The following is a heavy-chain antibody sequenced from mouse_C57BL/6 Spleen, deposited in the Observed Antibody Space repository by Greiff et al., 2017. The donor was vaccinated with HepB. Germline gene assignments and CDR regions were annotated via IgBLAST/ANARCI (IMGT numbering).Heavy chain of an antibody. CDR2: INPYNGGT. Sequence: EVQLQESGTVLVKPGASVKMSCKASGYTFTDYYMNWVKQSHGKSLEWIGVINPYNGGTSYNQKFKGKATLTVDKSSSTAYMELNSLTSEDSAVYYCARSDYGSSYDWYFDVWGTGTTVTVSS. D-gene: IGHD1-1*01. CDR1: GYTFTDYY. V-gene: IGHV1-19*01. J-gene: IGHJ1*03. CDR3: ARSDYGSSYDWYFDV.